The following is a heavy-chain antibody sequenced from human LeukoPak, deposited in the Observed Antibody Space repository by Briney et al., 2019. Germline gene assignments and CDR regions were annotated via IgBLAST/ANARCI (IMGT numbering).Heavy chain of an antibody. CDR1: RFTFSTYW. Sequence: PGGSLRLSCAASRFTFSTYWMHWVRQAPGKGLVWVSRINSDGSSTGYADSVKGRFTISRDNAKNTLYLQMNSLRAEDTALYYCARRDIVVVPAAIIGAFDIWGQGTMVTVSS. CDR2: INSDGSST. D-gene: IGHD2-2*02. V-gene: IGHV3-74*01. J-gene: IGHJ3*02. CDR3: ARRDIVVVPAAIIGAFDI.